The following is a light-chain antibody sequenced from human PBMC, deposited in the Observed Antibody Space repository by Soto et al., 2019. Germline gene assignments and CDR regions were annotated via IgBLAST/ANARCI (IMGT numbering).Light chain of an antibody. V-gene: IGKV4-1*01. CDR2: WAS. Sequence: DIVMTQSPDSLAVPLGERATINCKSSQNILYSSNNKNYLAWYQQKPGQPPKLLIYWASTRESGVPDRFSGSGSGTDFTLTISSLQAEDVAVYYCQQYYSTPYTFGQGTNLEIK. CDR1: QNILYSSNNKNY. J-gene: IGKJ2*01. CDR3: QQYYSTPYT.